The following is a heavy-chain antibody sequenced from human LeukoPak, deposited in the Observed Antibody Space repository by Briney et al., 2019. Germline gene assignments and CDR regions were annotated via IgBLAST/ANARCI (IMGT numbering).Heavy chain of an antibody. CDR3: ARAGTVVDYDPSDAFDV. D-gene: IGHD3-22*01. CDR2: VNSDGSTT. CDR1: GITFSTYW. J-gene: IGHJ3*01. Sequence: RGSLRLSCAASGITFSTYWMHWVRQAPGKGLVWVSRVNSDGSTTSYVDSVEGRLTISRDNAKNTLYLQMNSLRAEDTAVYYCARAGTVVDYDPSDAFDVWGQGTMVTVSS. V-gene: IGHV3-74*01.